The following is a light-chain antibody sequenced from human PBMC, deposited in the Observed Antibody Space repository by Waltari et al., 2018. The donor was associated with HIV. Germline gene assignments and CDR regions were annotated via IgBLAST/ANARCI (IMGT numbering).Light chain of an antibody. CDR2: STN. Sequence: QTVVTQEPSFSVSPGGTVTLTCGLSSGSVSTSYYPSWYQQTPGQAPRTLIYSTNTRSSGGPDRCSGSILGNKAALTITGAEADDESDYYCVLYMGSGISVFGGGSQLTGL. CDR3: VLYMGSGISV. CDR1: SGSVSTSYY. J-gene: IGLJ7*01. V-gene: IGLV8-61*01.